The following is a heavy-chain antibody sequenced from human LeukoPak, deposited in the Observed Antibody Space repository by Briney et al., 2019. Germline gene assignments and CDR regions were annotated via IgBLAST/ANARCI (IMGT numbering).Heavy chain of an antibody. J-gene: IGHJ4*02. Sequence: GGSVRLSCVASGFSVRTNYMNWVRQAPGKRPEWVAIIYDSDSTYYTDSVKGRFTISRDSSKNTVYLQMNSLRIEDTALYYCARSRAFDLWGQGTLVTVSS. CDR3: ARSRAFDL. CDR1: GFSVRTNY. CDR2: IYDSDST. V-gene: IGHV3-66*01.